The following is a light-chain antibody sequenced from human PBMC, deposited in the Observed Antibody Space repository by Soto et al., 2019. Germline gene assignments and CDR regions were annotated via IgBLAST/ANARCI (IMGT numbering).Light chain of an antibody. CDR2: GAS. V-gene: IGKV3-15*01. CDR1: QSVSSN. J-gene: IGKJ1*01. Sequence: EIVMTQSPATLSVSPGERATLSCRASQSVSSNLAWYQQKPGQAPRLLIYGASTRATGIPARFSGSGSGTEFTLTISSLQSEDFAVYYCQQYNNWPLFGQGXKVEIK. CDR3: QQYNNWPL.